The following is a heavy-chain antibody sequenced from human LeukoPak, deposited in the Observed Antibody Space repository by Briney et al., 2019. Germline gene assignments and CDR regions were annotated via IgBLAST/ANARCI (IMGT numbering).Heavy chain of an antibody. V-gene: IGHV3-23*01. CDR3: ARAGEYCSDGSCYSENYYFDY. D-gene: IGHD2-15*01. CDR2: ITGSGGST. J-gene: IGHJ4*02. CDR1: GFSFTNYA. Sequence: GGSLRLSCTASGFSFTNYAMTWVRQAPGKGLEWVFGITGSGGSTYYSVKGRFTISRDNSKNTLFLQMSSLRAEDTAIYYCARAGEYCSDGSCYSENYYFDYWGQGTLVTVSS.